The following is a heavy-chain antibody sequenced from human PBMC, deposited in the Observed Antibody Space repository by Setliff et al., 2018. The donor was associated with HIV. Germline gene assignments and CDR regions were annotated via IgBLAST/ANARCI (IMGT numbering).Heavy chain of an antibody. CDR3: ARRVILSDGYYFDY. Sequence: SETLSLTCTVSGGSISSSNYYWGWLRQPPGKGLEWIGSIYYSGNTYYNPSLKSRVTISVDTSKNQFSLKLSSVTAADTAVYHCARRVILSDGYYFDYWGQGTLVTVSS. J-gene: IGHJ4*02. D-gene: IGHD3-16*02. V-gene: IGHV4-39*01. CDR1: GGSISSSNYY. CDR2: IYYSGNT.